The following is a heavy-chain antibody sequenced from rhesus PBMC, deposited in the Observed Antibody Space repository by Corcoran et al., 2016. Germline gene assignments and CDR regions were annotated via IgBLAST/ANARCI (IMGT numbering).Heavy chain of an antibody. J-gene: IGHJ4*01. CDR3: ASRIAAAPDDY. D-gene: IGHD6-43*01. CDR2: INGNSGRT. V-gene: IGHV4-80*01. Sequence: QVQLQESGPGLVKPSETLSLTCAVSGGSFSSYWWSWIRQPPGKGLEWIGEINGNSGRTTYNPSLKSPVTISKDASKNQFSLKLSSVTAADTAVYYCASRIAAAPDDYWGQGVLVTVSS. CDR1: GGSFSSYW.